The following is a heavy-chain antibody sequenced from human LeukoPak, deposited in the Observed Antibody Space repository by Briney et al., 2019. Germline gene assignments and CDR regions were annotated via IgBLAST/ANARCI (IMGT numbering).Heavy chain of an antibody. D-gene: IGHD3-10*01. CDR1: GFTFSSYA. J-gene: IGHJ4*02. CDR3: AGEFGSLWFGEPGGYFDY. Sequence: GGSLRLSCAASGFTFSSYAMHWVRQAPGKGLEWVAVISYDGSNKYYADSVKGRFTISRDNSKNTLYLQMNSLRAEDTAVYYCAGEFGSLWFGEPGGYFDYWGQGTLVTVSS. CDR2: ISYDGSNK. V-gene: IGHV3-30-3*01.